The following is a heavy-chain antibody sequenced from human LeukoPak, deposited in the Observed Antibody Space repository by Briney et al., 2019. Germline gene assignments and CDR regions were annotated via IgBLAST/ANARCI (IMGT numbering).Heavy chain of an antibody. Sequence: SETLSLTCTVSGGSISSGSYYWSWIRQPAGKGLEWIGRIYTSGSTNYNPSLKSRVTISVDRSKNQFSLKLSSVTAADTAVYYCARVGRFGELLLDYFDYWGQGTLVTVSS. D-gene: IGHD3-10*01. CDR3: ARVGRFGELLLDYFDY. V-gene: IGHV4-61*02. J-gene: IGHJ4*02. CDR1: GGSISSGSYY. CDR2: IYTSGST.